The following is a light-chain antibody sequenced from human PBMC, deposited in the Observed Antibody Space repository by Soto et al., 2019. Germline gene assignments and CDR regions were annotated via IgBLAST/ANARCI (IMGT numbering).Light chain of an antibody. CDR1: QSVSSSY. V-gene: IGKV3-20*01. J-gene: IGKJ1*01. CDR3: QQYGSSPRT. Sequence: EIVLTQSPGTLSLSPRERATLSCRASQSVSSSYLAWYQQKPGQAPRLLIYGASSRATGIPDRFSGSGSGTDFTLTIIRLDPEDFAVDYCQQYGSSPRTFGQGTKVEIK. CDR2: GAS.